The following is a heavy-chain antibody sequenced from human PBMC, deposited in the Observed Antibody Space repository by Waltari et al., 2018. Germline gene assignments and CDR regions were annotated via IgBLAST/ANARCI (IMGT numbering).Heavy chain of an antibody. Sequence: QVQLQESGPGLVKPSETLSLTCTVSGGSISSYYWSWIRQPPGKGLEWIGYIYYSGSTNYNPSLKSRVTISVDTSKNQFSLKLSSVTAADTAVYYCARDRGCSSTSCYHWWFDPWGQGTLVTVSA. J-gene: IGHJ5*02. D-gene: IGHD2-2*01. CDR1: GGSISSYY. V-gene: IGHV4-59*01. CDR2: IYYSGST. CDR3: ARDRGCSSTSCYHWWFDP.